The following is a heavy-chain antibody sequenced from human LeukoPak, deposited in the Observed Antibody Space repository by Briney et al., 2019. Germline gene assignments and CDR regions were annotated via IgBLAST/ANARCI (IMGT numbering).Heavy chain of an antibody. CDR3: ARGVFTMVRGALSYYFDY. J-gene: IGHJ4*02. CDR2: ISAYNGNT. V-gene: IGHV1-18*01. Sequence: ASVKVSCKASGYTFTSHGISWVRQAPGQGLEWMGWISAYNGNTNYAQKLQGRVTMTTDTSTSTAYMELRSLRSDDTAVYYCARGVFTMVRGALSYYFDYWGQGTLVTVSS. CDR1: GYTFTSHG. D-gene: IGHD3-10*01.